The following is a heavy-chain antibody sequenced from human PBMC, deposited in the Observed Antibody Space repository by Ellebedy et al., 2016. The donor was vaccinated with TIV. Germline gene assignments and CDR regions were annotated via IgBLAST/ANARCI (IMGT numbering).Heavy chain of an antibody. D-gene: IGHD3-10*01. Sequence: GESLKISCAASGSTFSSYGMHWVRQAPGKGLEWVAVIWYDGSNKYYADSVKGRFTISRDNSKNTLYLQMNSLRAEDTAVYYCARDAPHYGSGSYPNDYWGQGTLVTVSS. J-gene: IGHJ4*02. V-gene: IGHV3-33*01. CDR3: ARDAPHYGSGSYPNDY. CDR1: GSTFSSYG. CDR2: IWYDGSNK.